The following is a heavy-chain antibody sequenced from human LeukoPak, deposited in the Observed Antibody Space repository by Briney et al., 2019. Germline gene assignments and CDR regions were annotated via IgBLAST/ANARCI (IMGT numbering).Heavy chain of an antibody. V-gene: IGHV3-53*01. D-gene: IGHD4-23*01. CDR2: IYNNGNT. J-gene: IGHJ4*02. CDR1: GFTVSSNY. CDR3: AREVTGGNPFDY. Sequence: GGSLRLSCAASGFTVSSNYISWVRQAPGKGLEGVSVIYNNGNTYYADSVKGRFTISRDNSKNTLYLQMNSLRAEDTAVYYCAREVTGGNPFDYWGQGTLVTVSS.